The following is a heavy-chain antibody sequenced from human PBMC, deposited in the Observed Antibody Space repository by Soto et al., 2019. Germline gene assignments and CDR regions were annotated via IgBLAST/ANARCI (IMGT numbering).Heavy chain of an antibody. CDR1: GGTISGYY. J-gene: IGHJ5*02. CDR2: IYSSGSA. V-gene: IGHV4-4*07. CDR3: ARGQRFSDWFDP. D-gene: IGHD3-3*01. Sequence: SETLSLTCTVTGGTISGYYWTWIRQSAGGGLEWIGRIYSSGSANYNPSLKSRVTISLDTSMNHFSLRLSSVTAADTAVYYCARGQRFSDWFDPWGQGTLVTVSS.